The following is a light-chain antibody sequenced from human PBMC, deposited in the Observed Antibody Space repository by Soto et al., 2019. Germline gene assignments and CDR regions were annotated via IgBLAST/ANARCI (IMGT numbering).Light chain of an antibody. Sequence: DIQMTQSPSSLSASVGDRVTITCRASQSISSYLNWYQQKPGKAPKLLIYAASSLQSGVPSRFSGSGSGTDFTLTISSLQPEDFAVYYCQQYANWPPVIFGGGTKVDIK. CDR1: QSISSY. V-gene: IGKV1-39*01. CDR2: AAS. J-gene: IGKJ4*01. CDR3: QQYANWPPVI.